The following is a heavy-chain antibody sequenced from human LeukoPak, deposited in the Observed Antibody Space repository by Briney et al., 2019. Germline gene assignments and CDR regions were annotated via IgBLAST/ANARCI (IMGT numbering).Heavy chain of an antibody. D-gene: IGHD6-6*01. V-gene: IGHV3-23*01. CDR1: GFTFSSYW. CDR3: AKDTLGIAARLSAFDI. Sequence: GGSLRLSCAASGFTFSSYWMSWVRQAPGKGLEWVSAISGSGGSTYYADSVKGRFTISRDNSKNTLYLQMNSLRAEDTAVYYCAKDTLGIAARLSAFDIWGQGTMVTVSS. CDR2: ISGSGGST. J-gene: IGHJ3*02.